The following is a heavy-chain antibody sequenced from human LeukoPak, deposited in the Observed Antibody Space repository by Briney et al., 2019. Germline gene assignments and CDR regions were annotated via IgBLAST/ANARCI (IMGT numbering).Heavy chain of an antibody. V-gene: IGHV4-61*02. J-gene: IGHJ4*02. D-gene: IGHD1-1*01. CDR2: IYTSGST. CDR3: ARGPAVQLFDY. Sequence: SETLSLTCTVSGGSISSGSYYWSWIRQPAGKGLEWIGRIYTSGSTNYNPSLKSRVTISVDTSKDQFSLKLSSVTAADTAVYYCARGPAVQLFDYWGQGTLVTVSS. CDR1: GGSISSGSYY.